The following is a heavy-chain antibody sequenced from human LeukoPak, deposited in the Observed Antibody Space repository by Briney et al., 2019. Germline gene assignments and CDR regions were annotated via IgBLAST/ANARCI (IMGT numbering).Heavy chain of an antibody. D-gene: IGHD1-26*01. V-gene: IGHV3-21*01. CDR3: ARVVGSASRSGVDY. CDR2: ISCTSVFI. Sequence: GGSLRLSCAASEFIFSTYDMNWVRQAPGKGLEWVASISCTSVFIYYAASVKGRSTISRDNAKNSLYLQMSYLRADDTAVYYCARVVGSASRSGVDYWGRGTLVTVSS. CDR1: EFIFSTYD. J-gene: IGHJ4*02.